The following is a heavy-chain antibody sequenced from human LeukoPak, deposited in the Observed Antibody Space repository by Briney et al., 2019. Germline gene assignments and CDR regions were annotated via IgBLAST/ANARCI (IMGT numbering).Heavy chain of an antibody. J-gene: IGHJ3*02. CDR2: ISSSSSYI. D-gene: IGHD3-22*01. CDR1: GFTFSSYS. CDR3: ARGLQIVVVITTDEQDAFDI. V-gene: IGHV3-21*01. Sequence: GGSLRLSCAASGFTFSSYSMNWVRQAPGKGLEWVSSISSSSSYIYYADSVKGRFTISRDNAKNSLYLQMNSLRAEDTAVYYCARGLQIVVVITTDEQDAFDIWGQGTMVTVS.